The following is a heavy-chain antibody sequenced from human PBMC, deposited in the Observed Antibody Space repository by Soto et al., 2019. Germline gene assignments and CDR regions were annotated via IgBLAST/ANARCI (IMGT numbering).Heavy chain of an antibody. CDR3: ARSGCTSTSCSFEY. CDR1: GFTFSNYA. Sequence: QVQLVESGGGVVQPERSLRLSCAASGFTFSNYAMNWVRQAPGKGLEWVAVTSFEGSNKYYADSVNGRFTISRDNSKNTWYLKLDSRRAEDTAVYYCARSGCTSTSCSFEYWGPGTLVTVSS. V-gene: IGHV3-30*04. J-gene: IGHJ4*02. CDR2: TSFEGSNK. D-gene: IGHD2-2*01.